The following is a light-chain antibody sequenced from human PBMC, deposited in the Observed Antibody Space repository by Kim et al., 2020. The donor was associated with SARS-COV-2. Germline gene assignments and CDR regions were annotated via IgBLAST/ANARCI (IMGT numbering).Light chain of an antibody. CDR2: DVT. J-gene: IGLJ1*01. Sequence: QSALTQPRSVSGSPGQSVTISCTGSGIDVGGYNYVSWYQQHPGKAPKVIIYDVTKRPSGVPDRFSGSKSGNTASLTISGLQAEDEADYYCCSYAGHSYVCGTGTKVTVL. CDR3: CSYAGHSYV. CDR1: GIDVGGYNY. V-gene: IGLV2-11*01.